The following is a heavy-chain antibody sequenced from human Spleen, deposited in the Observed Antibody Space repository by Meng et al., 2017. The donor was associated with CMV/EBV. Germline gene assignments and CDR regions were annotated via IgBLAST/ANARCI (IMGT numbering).Heavy chain of an antibody. V-gene: IGHV1-18*03. CDR1: GYPFISYG. D-gene: IGHD5-12*01. CDR3: ARGGPNGYEQNYYYGMDV. J-gene: IGHJ6*02. Sequence: ASVKVSCKISGYPFISYGISWVRQAPGKGLEWMGWISGYNGRTNYAQSCQGRLTLTTDTSTSTAYMELRSLRSDDMAVYYCARGGPNGYEQNYYYGMDVWGQGTTVTVS. CDR2: ISGYNGRT.